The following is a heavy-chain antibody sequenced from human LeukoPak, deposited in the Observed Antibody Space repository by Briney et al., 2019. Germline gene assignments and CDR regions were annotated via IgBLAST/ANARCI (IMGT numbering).Heavy chain of an antibody. CDR3: ATSGWQYYFDY. D-gene: IGHD6-19*01. CDR2: INSDGSST. J-gene: IGHJ4*02. V-gene: IGHV3-74*01. CDR1: GFTFSSYW. Sequence: GGSLRLSCAASGFTFSSYWMHWVRQAPGKGLVWVSRINSDGSSTSYADPVKGRFTISRDNAKNTLYLQMNSLRAEDTAVYYCATSGWQYYFDYWGQGTLVTVSS.